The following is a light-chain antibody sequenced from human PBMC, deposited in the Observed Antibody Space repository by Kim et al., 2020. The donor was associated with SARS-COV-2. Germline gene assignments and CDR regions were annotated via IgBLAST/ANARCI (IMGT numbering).Light chain of an antibody. CDR2: DAS. V-gene: IGKV3-20*01. J-gene: IGKJ1*01. Sequence: EIVLTQSPGTLSLSPGERATLSCRASQSVSSSNLAWYQRKRGQAPRLLINDASNRVTGTPDRFSGSGSGTDFTLTISRLEPEDFAVYYCHQYGNSPQTFGQGTKVDIK. CDR1: QSVSSSN. CDR3: HQYGNSPQT.